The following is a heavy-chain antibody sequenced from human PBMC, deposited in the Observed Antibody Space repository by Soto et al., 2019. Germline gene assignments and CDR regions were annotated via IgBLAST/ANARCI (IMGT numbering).Heavy chain of an antibody. CDR1: GGSINSGESF. Sequence: QVHLQESGPGLVKPSQTLSLTCTVSGGSINSGESFWTWIRQQPGKGLEWIGYISKSGGTYDSPSLKSRVTLSMDTSKNHFSLKLTSVTAADTAVYYCARASRVTTSGTTAYYFDYWGQGTLVTVS. J-gene: IGHJ4*02. V-gene: IGHV4-31*03. CDR2: ISKSGGT. D-gene: IGHD4-17*01. CDR3: ARASRVTTSGTTAYYFDY.